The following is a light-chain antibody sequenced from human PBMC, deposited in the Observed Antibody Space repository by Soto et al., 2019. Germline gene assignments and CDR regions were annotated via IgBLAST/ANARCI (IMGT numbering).Light chain of an antibody. J-gene: IGLJ2*01. V-gene: IGLV2-23*01. CDR3: CEYAGSNTVV. Sequence: QSALTQPASVSGSPGQSITISCTGTSSDVRTYNLVSWYQQHPGKAPKLMMYEGSKRPSGVSNRFSGSKSGNTASLTISGLQAEDEADYYWCEYAGSNTVVFGGGTQLTVL. CDR1: SSDVRTYNL. CDR2: EGS.